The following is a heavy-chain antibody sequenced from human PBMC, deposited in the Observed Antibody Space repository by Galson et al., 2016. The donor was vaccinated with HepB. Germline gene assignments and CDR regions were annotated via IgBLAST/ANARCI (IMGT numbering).Heavy chain of an antibody. V-gene: IGHV3-66*02. J-gene: IGHJ4*02. CDR2: IYSGVTT. Sequence: SLRLSCAASGFTVSNNYMTWVRQAPGKGLEYVSVIYSGVTTYYADSVKGRFTIPRDNSQTSLFLQMNTLRAEDTAVYFCVRGVYGDHGWFDYWGQGTLVTVSS. CDR1: GFTVSNNY. CDR3: VRGVYGDHGWFDY. D-gene: IGHD4-17*01.